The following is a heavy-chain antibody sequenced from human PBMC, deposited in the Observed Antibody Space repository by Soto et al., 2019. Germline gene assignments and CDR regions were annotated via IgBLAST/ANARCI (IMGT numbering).Heavy chain of an antibody. CDR3: ANDLPGVLLPACFGS. CDR1: GFTFNSYA. V-gene: IGHV3-23*01. CDR2: IPYSGGST. J-gene: IGHJ5*02. D-gene: IGHD1-26*01. Sequence: DVQLLESGGGLVQPGGSLRLSCAASGFTFNSYAMTWVRQAPGKGLEWVSSIPYSGGSTYYADSVKGRFTISRDNSQNTLYLQMNGLRAEGTAPAHRANDLPGVLLPACFGSWGQGNLVTVPS.